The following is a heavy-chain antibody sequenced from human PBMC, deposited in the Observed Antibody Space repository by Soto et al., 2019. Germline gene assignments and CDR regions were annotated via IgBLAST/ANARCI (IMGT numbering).Heavy chain of an antibody. J-gene: IGHJ3*02. CDR1: GFTFDDYA. D-gene: IGHD6-13*01. V-gene: IGHV3-9*01. CDR2: ISWNSGSI. Sequence: GGSLRLSCAASGFTFDDYAMHWVRQAPGKGLEWVSGISWNSGSIGYADSAKGRFTISRDNAKNSLYLQMNSLRAEDTALYYCAKDLRMRVFEDAFDIWGQGTMVTVSS. CDR3: AKDLRMRVFEDAFDI.